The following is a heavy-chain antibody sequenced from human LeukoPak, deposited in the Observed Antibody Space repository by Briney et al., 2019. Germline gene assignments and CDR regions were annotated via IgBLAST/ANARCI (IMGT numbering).Heavy chain of an antibody. CDR3: AIDWMHSGSYFEVSGNNGFDP. D-gene: IGHD1-26*01. V-gene: IGHV1-2*02. CDR2: INPNSGGT. Sequence: ASVKVSCKASGYTFTGYNMHWVRQAPGQGLEWMGWINPNSGGTNYAQKFQGRVTMTRDTSISTAYMELSRLRSDDTAVYYCAIDWMHSGSYFEVSGNNGFDPWGQGTLVTVSS. J-gene: IGHJ5*02. CDR1: GYTFTGYN.